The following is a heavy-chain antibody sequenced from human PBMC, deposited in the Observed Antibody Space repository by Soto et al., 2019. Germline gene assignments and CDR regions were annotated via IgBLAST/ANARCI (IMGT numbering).Heavy chain of an antibody. CDR3: AKAGYSSGWYSPDYYYYYMDV. J-gene: IGHJ6*03. Sequence: GGSLRLSCVASGFTFSSYAMSWVRQAPGKGLERVSAISGSGGSTYYADSVKGRFTISRDNSKNTLYLQMNSLRAEDTAVYYCAKAGYSSGWYSPDYYYYYMDVWGKGTTVTVSS. V-gene: IGHV3-23*01. CDR2: ISGSGGST. CDR1: GFTFSSYA. D-gene: IGHD6-19*01.